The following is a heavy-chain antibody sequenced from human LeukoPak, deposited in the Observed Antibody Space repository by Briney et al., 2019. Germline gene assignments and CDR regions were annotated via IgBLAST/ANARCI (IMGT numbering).Heavy chain of an antibody. Sequence: ASVKVSCKASGYTFTVYYMHWVRQAPGQGLEWMGWINPNSGGTNYAQNFQGRVTMSRDTSISTAYMDLSRLRSDDTAVYYCARAVGYGSGTYRQYFFDYWGQGTLVTVSS. CDR3: ARAVGYGSGTYRQYFFDY. CDR2: INPNSGGT. J-gene: IGHJ4*02. D-gene: IGHD3-10*01. V-gene: IGHV1-2*02. CDR1: GYTFTVYY.